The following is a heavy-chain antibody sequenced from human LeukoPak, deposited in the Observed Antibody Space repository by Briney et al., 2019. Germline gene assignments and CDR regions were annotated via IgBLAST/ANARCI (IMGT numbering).Heavy chain of an antibody. V-gene: IGHV4-61*02. J-gene: IGHJ5*02. Sequence: SETLSHTCTVSGGSINSGTYYWGWIRQPAGKGLEWIGRIYSSGSTNYNPSLKSRVTISVDMSKNQFSLKLSSVSAADTAVYYCARGPGKQQLVGRFDPWGQGTLVTVSS. CDR3: ARGPGKQQLVGRFDP. CDR1: GGSINSGTYY. D-gene: IGHD6-13*01. CDR2: IYSSGST.